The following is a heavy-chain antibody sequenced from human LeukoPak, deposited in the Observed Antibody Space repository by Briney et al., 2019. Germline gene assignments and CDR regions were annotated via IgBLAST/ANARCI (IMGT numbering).Heavy chain of an antibody. D-gene: IGHD6-13*01. CDR2: ISGSGGST. V-gene: IGHV3-23*01. Sequence: TGGSLRLSCAASGFTFSSYAMSWVRQAPGKGLEWVSAISGSGGSTYYADSVKGRFTISRDNSKNTLYLQMNSLRAEDTAVYYCAKDGGSSWYRFDYWGQGTLVTVSS. CDR1: GFTFSSYA. CDR3: AKDGGSSWYRFDY. J-gene: IGHJ4*02.